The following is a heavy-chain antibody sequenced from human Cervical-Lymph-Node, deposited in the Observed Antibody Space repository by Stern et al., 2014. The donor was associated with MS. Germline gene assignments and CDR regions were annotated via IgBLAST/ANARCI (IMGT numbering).Heavy chain of an antibody. CDR1: GFTFSSYG. Sequence: VQLVESGGGVVQPGRSLRLSCAASGFTFSSYGMPWVRQAPGKGLEWVAVIWYDGSNKYYADSVKGLFTISRDNSKNTLYLQMNSLRAEDTAVYYCARDRHDLGYCSGGSCYLPDYWGQGTLVTVSS. CDR2: IWYDGSNK. CDR3: ARDRHDLGYCSGGSCYLPDY. D-gene: IGHD2-15*01. J-gene: IGHJ4*02. V-gene: IGHV3-33*01.